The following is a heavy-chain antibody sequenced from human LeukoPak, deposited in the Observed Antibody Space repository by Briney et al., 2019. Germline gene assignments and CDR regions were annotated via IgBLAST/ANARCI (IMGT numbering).Heavy chain of an antibody. Sequence: SETLSLTCTVSGDSISSYYWSWIRQPPGKGLEWIGYIYHSGNTNSNPSLKSRVTISVDTTKNQFSLKLSSVTAADTAVYYCARRGGRGSSYWFDPWGQGTLVTVSS. D-gene: IGHD1-26*01. V-gene: IGHV4-59*08. CDR2: IYHSGNT. CDR3: ARRGGRGSSYWFDP. CDR1: GDSISSYY. J-gene: IGHJ5*02.